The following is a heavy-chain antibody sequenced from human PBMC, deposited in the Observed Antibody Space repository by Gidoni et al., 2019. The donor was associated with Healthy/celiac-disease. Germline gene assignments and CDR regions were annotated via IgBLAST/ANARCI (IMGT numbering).Heavy chain of an antibody. D-gene: IGHD3-10*01. Sequence: EVQLVESGGVVVQPGGSLRLSCAASGFPFDHYAMHWVRQAPGKGLEWVSLISWDCGSTYYADSVKGRFTISRDNSKNSLYLQMNSLRAEDTALYYCAKDNEADYYGSGSYSHFDYWGQGTLVTVSS. J-gene: IGHJ4*02. CDR2: ISWDCGST. CDR1: GFPFDHYA. CDR3: AKDNEADYYGSGSYSHFDY. V-gene: IGHV3-43D*03.